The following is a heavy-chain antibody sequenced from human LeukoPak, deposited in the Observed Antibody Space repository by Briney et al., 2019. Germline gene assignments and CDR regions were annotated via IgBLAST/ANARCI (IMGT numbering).Heavy chain of an antibody. V-gene: IGHV3-23*01. CDR1: GFTFTSYA. J-gene: IGHJ4*02. CDR3: AKVTKGTIDY. CDR2: ISGSGGST. Sequence: GASLRLSCAASGFTFTSYAMSWVRQAPGKGLEWVSAISGSGGSTYYADSVKGRFTISRDNSKNTLYLQMNSLRAEDTAVYYCAKVTKGTIDYWGQGTLVTVSS. D-gene: IGHD1/OR15-1a*01.